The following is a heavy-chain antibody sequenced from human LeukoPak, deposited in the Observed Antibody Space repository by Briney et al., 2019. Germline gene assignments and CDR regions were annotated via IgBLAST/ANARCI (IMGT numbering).Heavy chain of an antibody. CDR1: GFTFSSFC. J-gene: IGHJ4*02. D-gene: IGHD1-1*01. Sequence: GGSLRLSCAAFGFTFSSFCMYWVRQAPGEGLGWVSSISSTRSYIYYADSVKGRFTISRDNAENSLYLQMNSLRAEDTAVYYCAREVQLERLAFGKEGSAFDYWGQGTLVTVSS. V-gene: IGHV3-21*01. CDR3: AREVQLERLAFGKEGSAFDY. CDR2: ISSTRSYI.